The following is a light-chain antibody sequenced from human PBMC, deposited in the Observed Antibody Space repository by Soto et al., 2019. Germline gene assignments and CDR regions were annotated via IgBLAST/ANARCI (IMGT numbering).Light chain of an antibody. Sequence: DFQMTQSPSSLSASVGDRVTITCRASQGINNHLAWFQQKPGKVPKVLIYAASTLQSGVPSRFSGSGSGTEFTLPISSLQAEDVATYYCQNYNSAPPAGTFGGGTKVEIK. J-gene: IGKJ4*01. CDR2: AAS. V-gene: IGKV1-27*01. CDR3: QNYNSAPPAGT. CDR1: QGINNH.